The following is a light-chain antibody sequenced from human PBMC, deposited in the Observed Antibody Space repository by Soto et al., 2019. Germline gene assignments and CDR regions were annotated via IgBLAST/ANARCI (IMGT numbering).Light chain of an antibody. CDR3: QQYNSYST. CDR2: KAS. Sequence: DIQMTQSPSTLSASVGDRVTITCRASQSISSWLAWYQQKPGKAPKLLNYKASSLESGVPSRFSDSGSGTEFTLTISSLQPDDFATYYCQQYNSYSTFGQGTKVEIK. V-gene: IGKV1-5*03. CDR1: QSISSW. J-gene: IGKJ1*01.